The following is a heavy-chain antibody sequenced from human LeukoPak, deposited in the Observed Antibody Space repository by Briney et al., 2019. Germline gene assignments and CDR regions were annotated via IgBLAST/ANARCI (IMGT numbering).Heavy chain of an antibody. D-gene: IGHD2-2*03. V-gene: IGHV3-30*02. CDR1: GFTFSSYG. Sequence: PGGSMRLSCAASGFTFSSYGMHWVRQAPGKGLEWVAFIRYDVSNKYYADSVKGRFTISKDNSQNTLYVQMNSLRAEDTAVYYCAKESLMDIVVVPAARSPFDYWGQGTLVTVSS. CDR3: AKESLMDIVVVPAARSPFDY. J-gene: IGHJ4*02. CDR2: IRYDVSNK.